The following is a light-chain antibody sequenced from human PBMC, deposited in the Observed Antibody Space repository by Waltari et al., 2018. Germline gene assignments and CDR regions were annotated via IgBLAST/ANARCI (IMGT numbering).Light chain of an antibody. CDR2: GNN. J-gene: IGLJ3*02. CDR1: NPNIGAGLV. Sequence: QSILTQPTSVSGAPGQRVTITCPGSNPNIGAGLVFNSSQAFPGTAPKLLIYGNNNRPSGVPDRFSGSKSCSSASLAINGLQAEDEADYYCQSFDSNVRGGVVFGGGTKVTVL. CDR3: QSFDSNVRGGVV. V-gene: IGLV1-40*01.